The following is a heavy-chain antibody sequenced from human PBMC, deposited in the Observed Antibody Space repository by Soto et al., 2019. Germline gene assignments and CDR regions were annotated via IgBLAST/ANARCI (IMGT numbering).Heavy chain of an antibody. J-gene: IGHJ4*02. CDR3: ARGSGEVVPAESRIPFDY. CDR1: GGSFSGYY. Sequence: SETLSLTCAVYGGSFSGYYWSWIRQPPGKGLEWIGEINHSGSTNYNPSLKSRVTISVDTSKNQFSLKLSSVTAADTAVYYCARGSGEVVPAESRIPFDYWGQGTLVTVSS. D-gene: IGHD2-2*01. CDR2: INHSGST. V-gene: IGHV4-34*01.